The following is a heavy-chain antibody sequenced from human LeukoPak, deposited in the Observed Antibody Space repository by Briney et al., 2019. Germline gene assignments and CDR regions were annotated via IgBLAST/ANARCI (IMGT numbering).Heavy chain of an antibody. CDR3: ARERFLEWFDAFDI. J-gene: IGHJ3*02. CDR1: GFTFSSYG. D-gene: IGHD3-3*01. CDR2: ISYDGSNK. V-gene: IGHV3-30*19. Sequence: GGSLRLSCAASGFTFSSYGMPWVRQAPGKGLEWVAVISYDGSNKYYADSVKGRFTISRDNSKNTLYLQMNSLRAEDTAVYYCARERFLEWFDAFDIWGQGTMVTVSS.